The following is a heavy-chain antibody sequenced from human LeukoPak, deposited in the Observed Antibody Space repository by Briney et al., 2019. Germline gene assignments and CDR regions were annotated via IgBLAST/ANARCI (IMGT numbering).Heavy chain of an antibody. J-gene: IGHJ4*02. Sequence: GGSQRLSCAASGFTFSSYAMSWVRQAPGKGLEWVSAISGSGGSTYYADSVKGRFTISRDNSKNTLYLQMNSLRAEDTAVYYCAKDRGLDYSIDYWGQGTLVTVSS. CDR3: AKDRGLDYSIDY. CDR1: GFTFSSYA. D-gene: IGHD4-11*01. V-gene: IGHV3-23*01. CDR2: ISGSGGST.